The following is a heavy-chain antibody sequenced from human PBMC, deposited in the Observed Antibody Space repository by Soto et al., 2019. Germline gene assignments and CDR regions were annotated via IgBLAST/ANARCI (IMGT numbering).Heavy chain of an antibody. V-gene: IGHV1-3*01. D-gene: IGHD1-26*01. CDR1: GYTFTSYY. CDR2: IQGGNDNT. Sequence: ASVKVSCKASGYTFTSYYMHWVRQAPGQSLEWMGWIQGGNDNTYYSQRFQGRLTFTRDTSPGTTYMELSSLTSEDTAIYYCARDDSGYSGSHYIDYFNFWGQGTLVTVSS. J-gene: IGHJ4*02. CDR3: ARDDSGYSGSHYIDYFNF.